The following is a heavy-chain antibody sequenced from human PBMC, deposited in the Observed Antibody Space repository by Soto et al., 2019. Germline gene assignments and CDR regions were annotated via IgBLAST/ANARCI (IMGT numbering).Heavy chain of an antibody. D-gene: IGHD6-6*01. CDR1: GGSISSYY. J-gene: IGHJ4*02. CDR2: IYYSGST. CDR3: ARHSPLAYSGSAGFDY. Sequence: SETLSLTCTVSGGSISSYYWSWIRQPPGKGLEWIGYIYYSGSTNYNPSLKSRVTISVDTSKNQFSLKLSSVTAADTAVYYCARHSPLAYSGSAGFDYWGQGTLVTVSS. V-gene: IGHV4-59*08.